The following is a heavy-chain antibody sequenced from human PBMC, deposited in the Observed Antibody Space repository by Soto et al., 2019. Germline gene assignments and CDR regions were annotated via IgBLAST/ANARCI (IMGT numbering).Heavy chain of an antibody. Sequence: LSLTCAVYGGFLSESYWTWIRQPPGKGLEWIGEINHVGGTNYNPSLKSRVTMSVDTPQNQFSLRLISVTAADTAMYFCVRIRYQLPSSVLWLDPWGQGTPVTVSS. CDR2: INHVGGT. CDR1: GGFLSESY. CDR3: VRIRYQLPSSVLWLDP. V-gene: IGHV4-34*01. J-gene: IGHJ5*02. D-gene: IGHD3-16*01.